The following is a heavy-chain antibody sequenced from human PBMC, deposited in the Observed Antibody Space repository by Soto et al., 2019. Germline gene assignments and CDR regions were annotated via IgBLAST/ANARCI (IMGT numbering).Heavy chain of an antibody. Sequence: ASVKVSCKASGYTFTSYAMHWVRQAPGQRLEWMGWINAYNGNTNYAQKLQGRVTMTTDTSTSTAYMELRSLRSDDTAVYYCARDLSPLYCSSTSCYVGNWFDPWGQGTLVTVSS. V-gene: IGHV1-18*01. CDR2: INAYNGNT. CDR3: ARDLSPLYCSSTSCYVGNWFDP. CDR1: GYTFTSYA. J-gene: IGHJ5*02. D-gene: IGHD2-2*01.